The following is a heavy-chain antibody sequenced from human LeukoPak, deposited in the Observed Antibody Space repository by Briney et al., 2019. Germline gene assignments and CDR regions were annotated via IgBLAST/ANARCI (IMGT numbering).Heavy chain of an antibody. Sequence: GGSLRLSCAASGFTFSSYWMSRVRQAPGKGLEWVANIKQDGSEKYYVDSVKGRFTISRDNAKNSLYLQMNSLRAEDTAVYYCARLVREGSNWFDPWGQGTLVTVSS. V-gene: IGHV3-7*01. J-gene: IGHJ5*02. CDR1: GFTFSSYW. D-gene: IGHD3-10*01. CDR3: ARLVREGSNWFDP. CDR2: IKQDGSEK.